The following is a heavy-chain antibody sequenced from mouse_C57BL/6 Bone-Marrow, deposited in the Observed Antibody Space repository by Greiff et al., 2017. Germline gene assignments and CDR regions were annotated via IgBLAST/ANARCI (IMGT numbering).Heavy chain of an antibody. J-gene: IGHJ3*01. V-gene: IGHV5-6*01. CDR2: ISSGGSYT. CDR3: ARPSRFSWFAY. Sequence: EVKLMESGGDLVKPGGSLKLSCAASGFTFSSYGMSWVRQTPDKRLEWVATISSGGSYTYYPDSVKGRFTISRDNAKNTLYLQMSSLKSEDTAMYYCARPSRFSWFAYWGQGTLVTVSA. CDR1: GFTFSSYG.